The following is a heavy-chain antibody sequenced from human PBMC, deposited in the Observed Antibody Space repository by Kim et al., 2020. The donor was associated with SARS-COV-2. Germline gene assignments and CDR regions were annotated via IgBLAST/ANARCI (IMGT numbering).Heavy chain of an antibody. Sequence: SETLSLTCTVSGGSISSYYWSWIRQPPGKGLEWIGYIYYSGSTNYNPSLKSRVTISVDTSKNQFSLKLSSVTAADTAVYYCARARWNTIFDYWGQGTLVTVSS. V-gene: IGHV4-59*01. CDR1: GGSISSYY. J-gene: IGHJ4*02. D-gene: IGHD1-1*01. CDR2: IYYSGST. CDR3: ARARWNTIFDY.